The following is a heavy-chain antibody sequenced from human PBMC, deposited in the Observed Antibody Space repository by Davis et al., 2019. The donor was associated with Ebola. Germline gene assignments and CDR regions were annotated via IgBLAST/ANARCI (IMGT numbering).Heavy chain of an antibody. J-gene: IGHJ4*02. D-gene: IGHD6-13*01. CDR2: IIPILGIA. Sequence: SVKVSCKASGGTFNSNNIAWVRQAPEQGLEWMGRIIPILGIANYAQKFQGRVTMTEDTSTDTAYMELSSLRSEDTAVYYCATVGYSTPLPHDYWGQGTLVTVSS. V-gene: IGHV1-69*02. CDR3: ATVGYSTPLPHDY. CDR1: GGTFNSNN.